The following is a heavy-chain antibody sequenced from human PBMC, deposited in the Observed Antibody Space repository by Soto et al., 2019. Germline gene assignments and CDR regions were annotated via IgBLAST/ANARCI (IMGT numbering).Heavy chain of an antibody. J-gene: IGHJ4*02. D-gene: IGHD3-10*01. Sequence: QVQLQESGSGLVKPSQTLSLTCSVSGGSISSGVHYWSWIRQSPGKGLEWIGYIYYSGSPYYNPSLKSRLTISVDTSKNQFSLKLSSVTAADTAVYYCAREVPGDYFDNWGQGTLVTVSS. CDR3: AREVPGDYFDN. V-gene: IGHV4-30-4*01. CDR2: IYYSGSP. CDR1: GGSISSGVHY.